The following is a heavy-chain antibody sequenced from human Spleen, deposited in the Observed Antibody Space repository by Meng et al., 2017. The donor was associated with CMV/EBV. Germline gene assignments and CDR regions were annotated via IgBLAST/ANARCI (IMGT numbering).Heavy chain of an antibody. CDR3: ARGISTTSYYGMDV. CDR1: EFTVGSHY. D-gene: IGHD2/OR15-2a*01. Sequence: GGSLRLSCAASEFTVGSHYMNWVRQAPGRGLEWVSLIYSGGNTYYADSVKGRFTISRDNSKNTLYLQMNSLRAEDTAVYYCARGISTTSYYGMDVWGQGTTVTVSS. J-gene: IGHJ6*02. V-gene: IGHV3-53*01. CDR2: IYSGGNT.